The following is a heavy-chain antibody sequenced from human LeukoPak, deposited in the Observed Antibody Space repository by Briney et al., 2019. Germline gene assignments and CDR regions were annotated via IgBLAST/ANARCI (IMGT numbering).Heavy chain of an antibody. D-gene: IGHD3-9*01. CDR1: GGSFSGYY. CDR2: INHSGST. Sequence: SETLSRNCAGYGGSFSGYYWSWIRRTPGKGLGWIGEINHSGSTRYNPSLTSRVTISLDTYKKQFSLKLNSVTAADTAVYYCARGPTVEYDILTGYYRFDYWGQGTLVTVSS. J-gene: IGHJ4*02. V-gene: IGHV4-34*01. CDR3: ARGPTVEYDILTGYYRFDY.